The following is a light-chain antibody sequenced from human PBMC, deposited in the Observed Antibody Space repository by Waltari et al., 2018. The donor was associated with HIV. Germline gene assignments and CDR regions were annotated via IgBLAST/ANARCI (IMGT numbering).Light chain of an antibody. CDR3: AAWDDSLSGGV. CDR2: RNN. Sequence: QSVLTQPPSASGTPGQSVTITSSGSSSNIASTFVHWYQQVPGTAPKLLIHRNNQRPSGVPDRFSGSKSGTSASLAISGLRAEDEADYYCAAWDDSLSGGVFGGGTKLTVL. V-gene: IGLV1-47*01. J-gene: IGLJ2*01. CDR1: SSNIASTF.